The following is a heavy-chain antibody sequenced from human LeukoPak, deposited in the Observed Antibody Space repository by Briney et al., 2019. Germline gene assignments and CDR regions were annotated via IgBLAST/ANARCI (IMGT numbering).Heavy chain of an antibody. CDR2: ISSSGSTI. D-gene: IGHD6-19*01. V-gene: IGHV3-11*04. J-gene: IGHJ6*03. CDR1: GFTFSDYY. CDR3: ARTYSSGWYPHYYYYCYMDV. Sequence: GGSLRLSCAASGFTFSDYYMSWIRQAPGKGLEWVSYISSSGSTIYYADSVKGRFTISRDNAKNSLYLQMNSLRAEDTAVYYCARTYSSGWYPHYYYYCYMDVWGKGTTVTISS.